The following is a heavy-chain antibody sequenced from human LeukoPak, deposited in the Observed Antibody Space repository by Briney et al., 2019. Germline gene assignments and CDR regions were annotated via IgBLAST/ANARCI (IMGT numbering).Heavy chain of an antibody. Sequence: PGGSLRLSCAASGFTFSSYAMHWVRQAPGKGLEWVAVISYDGSNKYYADSVKGRFTISRDNSKNTLYLQMNSLRAEDTAVYYCARDQTQKPRGGINYWGQGTLVTVSS. CDR2: ISYDGSNK. J-gene: IGHJ4*02. CDR1: GFTFSSYA. CDR3: ARDQTQKPRGGINY. V-gene: IGHV3-30-3*01. D-gene: IGHD1-14*01.